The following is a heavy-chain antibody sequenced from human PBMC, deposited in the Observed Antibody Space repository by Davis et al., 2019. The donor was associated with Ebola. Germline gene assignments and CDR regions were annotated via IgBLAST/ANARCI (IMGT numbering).Heavy chain of an antibody. J-gene: IGHJ5*02. V-gene: IGHV1-2*04. CDR1: GGTFSSYA. Sequence: AASVKVSCKASGGTFSSYAISWVRQAPGQGLEWMGWINPNSGGTNYAQKFQGWVTMTRDTSISTAYMELSRLRSDDTAVYYCAREGCSSTSCYGWFDPWGQGTLVTVSS. CDR3: AREGCSSTSCYGWFDP. CDR2: INPNSGGT. D-gene: IGHD2-2*01.